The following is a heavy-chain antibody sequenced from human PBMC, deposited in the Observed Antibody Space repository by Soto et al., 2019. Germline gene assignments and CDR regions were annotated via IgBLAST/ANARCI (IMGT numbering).Heavy chain of an antibody. CDR2: LSASGDRT. V-gene: IGHV3-23*01. D-gene: IGHD3-10*01. Sequence: EVQLLESGGGLIQPGGSLRVSCAASGFTFRTYVMSWVRQAPGKGLEWVSTLSASGDRTYYADSVKGRFTISRDNSKNTLFLQINSLRAGDTAVYYCAKGPASGTGQFDYWGQGTLVTVSS. CDR1: GFTFRTYV. CDR3: AKGPASGTGQFDY. J-gene: IGHJ4*02.